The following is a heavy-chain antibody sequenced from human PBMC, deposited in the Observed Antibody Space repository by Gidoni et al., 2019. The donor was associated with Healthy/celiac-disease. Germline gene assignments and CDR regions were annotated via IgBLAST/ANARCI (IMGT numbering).Heavy chain of an antibody. Sequence: EVQLLESGGGLVQPGGSLRLSCAASGFTFSSYAMSWVRQAPGKGLEGDSALSGSGGSTYYADSVKGRFTISRDNSKNTLYLQMNSLRAEDTAVYYCAKGYSGSYLNDAFDIWGQGTMVTVSS. CDR3: AKGYSGSYLNDAFDI. V-gene: IGHV3-23*01. D-gene: IGHD1-26*01. J-gene: IGHJ3*02. CDR2: LSGSGGST. CDR1: GFTFSSYA.